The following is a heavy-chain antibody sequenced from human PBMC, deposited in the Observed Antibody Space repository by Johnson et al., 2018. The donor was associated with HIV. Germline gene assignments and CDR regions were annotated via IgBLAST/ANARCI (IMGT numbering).Heavy chain of an antibody. CDR3: ATGVVVTAMNDAFDI. D-gene: IGHD2-21*02. V-gene: IGHV3-30-3*01. J-gene: IGHJ3*02. CDR1: GFTFSSYA. CDR2: ISYDGSNK. Sequence: QVQLVESGGGLVQPGRSLRLSCAASGFTFSSYAMHWVRQAPGKGLEWVAVISYDGSNKYYADSVKVRFTISRDNSKNTLYLQMNSLRAEDTAVYYCATGVVVTAMNDAFDIWGQGTMVTVSS.